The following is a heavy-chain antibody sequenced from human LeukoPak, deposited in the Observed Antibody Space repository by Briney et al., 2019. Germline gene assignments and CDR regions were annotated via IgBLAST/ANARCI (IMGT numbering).Heavy chain of an antibody. CDR2: FDPEDGET. V-gene: IGHV1-24*01. J-gene: IGHJ3*02. D-gene: IGHD4-17*01. CDR1: GYTLTELS. CDR3: ATGNGRDYGDYFDAFDI. Sequence: ASVKVSCKVSGYTLTELSMHWVRQAPGKGLEWMGGFDPEDGETIYAQKFQGRVTMTEDTSTDTAYMELSSLRSEDTAVYYCATGNGRDYGDYFDAFDIWGQGTMVTVSS.